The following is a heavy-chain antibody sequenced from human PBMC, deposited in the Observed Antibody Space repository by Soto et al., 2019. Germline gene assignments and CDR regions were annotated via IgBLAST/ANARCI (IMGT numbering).Heavy chain of an antibody. J-gene: IGHJ4*02. CDR2: IGTGGSYI. CDR1: GFIFSRYS. V-gene: IGHV3-21*01. CDR3: ARGSAFIGLDY. D-gene: IGHD1-26*01. Sequence: GGSLRLSCAVSGFIFSRYSMNWVRQAPGKGLEWVSSIGTGGSYIYDTDSVKGRFTISRDNTKDSLYLQMNSLRAEDTAIYYCARGSAFIGLDYWGQGTPVTVSS.